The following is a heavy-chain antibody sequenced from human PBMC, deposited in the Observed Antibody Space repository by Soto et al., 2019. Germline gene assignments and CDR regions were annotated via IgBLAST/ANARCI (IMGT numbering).Heavy chain of an antibody. J-gene: IGHJ6*02. CDR3: AKDIVLMVYDGLDYYYYGMDV. D-gene: IGHD2-8*01. Sequence: PGGSLRLSCAASGFTFSSYAMSWVRQAPGKGLEWVSAISGSGGSTYYADSVRGRFTISRDNSKNTLYLKMNSLRAEDTAVYYCAKDIVLMVYDGLDYYYYGMDVWGQGTTVTVSS. CDR2: ISGSGGST. V-gene: IGHV3-23*01. CDR1: GFTFSSYA.